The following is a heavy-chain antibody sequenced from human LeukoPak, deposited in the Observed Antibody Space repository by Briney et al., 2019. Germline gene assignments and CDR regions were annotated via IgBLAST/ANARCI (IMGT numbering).Heavy chain of an antibody. CDR2: FDPEDGET. CDR3: ATANFDWLFPHR. D-gene: IGHD3-9*01. CDR1: GGTLSNYA. J-gene: IGHJ5*02. V-gene: IGHV1-24*01. Sequence: ASVTVSCKASGGTLSNYAITWVRQAPGKGLEWMGGFDPEDGETIYAQKFQGRVTMTEDTSTDTAYMELSSLRSEDTAVYYCATANFDWLFPHRWGQGTLVTVSS.